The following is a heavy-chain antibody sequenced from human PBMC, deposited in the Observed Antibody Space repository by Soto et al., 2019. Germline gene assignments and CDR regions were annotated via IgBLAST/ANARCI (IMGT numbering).Heavy chain of an antibody. D-gene: IGHD2-15*01. CDR1: GYTFTGYY. J-gene: IGHJ4*02. CDR2: INPNSGGT. CDR3: ATESWAYCSGGSCLLTG. V-gene: IGHV1-2*04. Sequence: GASVKVSCKASGYTFTGYYMHWVRQAPGQGLEWMGWINPNSGGTNYAQKFQGWVTMTEDTSTDTAYMELSSLRSEDTAVYYCATESWAYCSGGSCLLTGWGQGTLVTVSS.